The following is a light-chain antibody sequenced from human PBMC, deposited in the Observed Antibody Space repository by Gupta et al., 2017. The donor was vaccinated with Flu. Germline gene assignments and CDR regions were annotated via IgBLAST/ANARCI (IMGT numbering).Light chain of an antibody. J-gene: IGLJ2*01. CDR1: SSDVGSYNL. CDR3: CSYAGSSTLV. V-gene: IGLV2-23*01. CDR2: EGS. Sequence: QSALTQPASVSGSPGPSITISCTGTSSDVGSYNLVSWYHQRPGKAPKLMIYEGSKRASGVSNRFSGSKSGNTASLTVSELQAEDEADYYSCSYAGSSTLVFGGGTKLTVL.